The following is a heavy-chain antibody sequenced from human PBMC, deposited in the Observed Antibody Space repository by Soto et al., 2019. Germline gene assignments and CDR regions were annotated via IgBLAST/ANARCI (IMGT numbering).Heavy chain of an antibody. CDR2: IYYSGST. J-gene: IGHJ6*02. CDR3: ARGSSRRSYYYYAMDV. Sequence: SETLSLTCTVSGGSISSSSYYWGWIRQPPGKGLEWIGSIYYSGSTYYNPSLKSRVTISVDTSKNQFSLKLSSVTAADTAVYYCARGSSRRSYYYYAMDVWGQGTTVTVS. V-gene: IGHV4-39*01. D-gene: IGHD1-26*01. CDR1: GGSISSSSYY.